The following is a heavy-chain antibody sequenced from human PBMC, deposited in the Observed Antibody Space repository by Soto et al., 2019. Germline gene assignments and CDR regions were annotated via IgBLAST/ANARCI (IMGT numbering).Heavy chain of an antibody. Sequence: EVQLLESGGGLVQPGGSLRLSCAASGFTFSSYAMSWVRQAPGKGLEWVSAISGSGGSTYYADSVKGRFTISRDNSKNTLYLQMNSLRAEDTAVYYCAKCQSSRSSYYCYGIDVWGQGTTVTVSS. V-gene: IGHV3-23*01. J-gene: IGHJ6*02. CDR2: ISGSGGST. CDR3: AKCQSSRSSYYCYGIDV. D-gene: IGHD3-10*01. CDR1: GFTFSSYA.